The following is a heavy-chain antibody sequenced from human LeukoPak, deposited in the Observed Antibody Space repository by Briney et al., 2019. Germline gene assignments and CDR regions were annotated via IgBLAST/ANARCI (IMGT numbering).Heavy chain of an antibody. CDR3: ARDGDTYYYDSSGYLY. CDR1: GFTFSSYA. V-gene: IGHV3-30-3*01. CDR2: ISHDGSNK. D-gene: IGHD3-22*01. J-gene: IGHJ4*02. Sequence: GGSLRLSCEASGFTFSSYAMHWVRQAPGKGLEWVAVISHDGSNKYYADSVKGRFTISRDNSKNTLYLQMNSLRAEDTAVYYCARDGDTYYYDSSGYLYWGQGTLVTVSS.